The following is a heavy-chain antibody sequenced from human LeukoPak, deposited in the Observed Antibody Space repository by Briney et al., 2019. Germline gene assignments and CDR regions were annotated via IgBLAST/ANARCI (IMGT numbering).Heavy chain of an antibody. D-gene: IGHD6-19*01. J-gene: IGHJ4*02. Sequence: SETLSLTCTVSGGSISSGSYYWSWIRQPAGKGLEWIGRTHTSGSTNYNPSLKSRVTISVDTSKNQFSLKLSSVTAADTAVYYCARVQYSSGWPPKGGLDYWGQGTLVTVSS. V-gene: IGHV4-61*02. CDR3: ARVQYSSGWPPKGGLDY. CDR2: THTSGST. CDR1: GGSISSGSYY.